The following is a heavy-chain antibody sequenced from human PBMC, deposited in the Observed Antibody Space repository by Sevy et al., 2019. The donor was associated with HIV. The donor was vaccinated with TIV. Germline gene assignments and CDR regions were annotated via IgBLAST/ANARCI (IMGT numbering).Heavy chain of an antibody. Sequence: GSLRLSCAASGFTFSSYSMNWVRQAPGKGLEWVSSISSSSSYIYYADSVKGRFTISRDNAKNSLYLQMNSLRAEDTAVYYCARGPEWHYYYGMDVWAKGPRSPSP. CDR1: GFTFSSYS. D-gene: IGHD3-3*01. CDR3: ARGPEWHYYYGMDV. J-gene: IGHJ6*02. V-gene: IGHV3-21*01. CDR2: ISSSSSYI.